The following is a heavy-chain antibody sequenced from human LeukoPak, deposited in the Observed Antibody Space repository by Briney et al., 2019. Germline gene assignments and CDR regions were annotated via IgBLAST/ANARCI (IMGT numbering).Heavy chain of an antibody. CDR3: ARARSRSGWYYFDY. Sequence: SVKVSCKASGYTFTSYAMHWVRQAPGQRLEWMGWINAGNGNTKYSQKFQGRVTITRDTSASTAYMELSSLRSEDTAVYYCARARSRSGWYYFDYWGQGTLVTVSS. J-gene: IGHJ4*02. CDR1: GYTFTSYA. D-gene: IGHD6-19*01. V-gene: IGHV1-3*01. CDR2: INAGNGNT.